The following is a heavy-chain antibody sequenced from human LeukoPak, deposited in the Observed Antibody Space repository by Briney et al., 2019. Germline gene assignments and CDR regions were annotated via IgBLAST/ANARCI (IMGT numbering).Heavy chain of an antibody. D-gene: IGHD1-26*01. J-gene: IGHJ4*02. CDR2: IYYSGGT. CDR3: ARQNSRWELLRDY. V-gene: IGHV4-39*01. Sequence: SETLSLTCTVSGGSISSSSYYWGWIRQPPGKGLEWIGSIYYSGGTYYNPSLKSRVTISVDTSKNQFSLKLSSVTAADTAVYYCARQNSRWELLRDYWGQGTLVTVSS. CDR1: GGSISSSSYY.